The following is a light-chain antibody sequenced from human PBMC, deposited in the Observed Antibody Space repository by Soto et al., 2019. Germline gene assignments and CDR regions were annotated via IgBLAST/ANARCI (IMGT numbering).Light chain of an antibody. Sequence: IVLTQSPATLSLSPGERATLSCRASQSVSSYLAWYQQKPGQAPRLLIYDASNRATGIPARFSGSGSGTDFTLTISSLEPEDFAVYYCHQRSNWSITFGQGTRWRLN. V-gene: IGKV3-11*01. CDR3: HQRSNWSIT. CDR1: QSVSSY. J-gene: IGKJ5*01. CDR2: DAS.